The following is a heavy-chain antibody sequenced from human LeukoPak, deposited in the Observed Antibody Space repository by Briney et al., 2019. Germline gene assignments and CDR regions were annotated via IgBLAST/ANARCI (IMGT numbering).Heavy chain of an antibody. CDR3: ARERYSGSYYYYYYMDV. J-gene: IGHJ6*03. Sequence: GGSLRLSCAASGFTFSSYEMNWVRQAPGKGLEWVSYISNSGSIIYYADSVKGRFTISRDSAKNSLYLQMNSLRAEDTAVYYCARERYSGSYYYYYYMDVWGKGTTVTVSS. CDR2: ISNSGSII. CDR1: GFTFSSYE. V-gene: IGHV3-48*03. D-gene: IGHD1-26*01.